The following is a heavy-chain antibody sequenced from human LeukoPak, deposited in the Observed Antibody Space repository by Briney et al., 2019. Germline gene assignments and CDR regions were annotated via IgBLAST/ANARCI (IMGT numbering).Heavy chain of an antibody. CDR3: ARGSRITIFGVVITNYYYYGMDV. D-gene: IGHD3-3*01. Sequence: PSETLSLTCTVSGGSISTGSYYWGWIRQPPGKGLEWIGSIYYSGSTYYNPSLKSRVTISVDTSKNQFSLKLSSVTAADTAVYYCARGSRITIFGVVITNYYYYGMDVWGQGTTVTVSS. V-gene: IGHV4-39*01. CDR2: IYYSGST. CDR1: GGSISTGSYY. J-gene: IGHJ6*02.